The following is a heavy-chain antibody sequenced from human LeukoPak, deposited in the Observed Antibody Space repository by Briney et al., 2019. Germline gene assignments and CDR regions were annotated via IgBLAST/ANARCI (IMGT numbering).Heavy chain of an antibody. CDR2: INAGNGNT. CDR3: ARDPYDYVWGSYRDYYFDY. J-gene: IGHJ4*02. Sequence: EASVKVSCTASGYTFTSYAMHWVRQAPGQRLEWMGWINAGNGNTKYSQKFQGRVTITRDTSASTAYMELSSLRSEDTAVYYCARDPYDYVWGSYRDYYFDYWGQGTLVTVSS. CDR1: GYTFTSYA. D-gene: IGHD3-16*02. V-gene: IGHV1-3*01.